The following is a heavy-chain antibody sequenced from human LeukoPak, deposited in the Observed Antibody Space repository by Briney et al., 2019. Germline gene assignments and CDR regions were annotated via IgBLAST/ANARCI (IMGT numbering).Heavy chain of an antibody. CDR1: GGSSSSSF. J-gene: IGHJ4*02. Sequence: SEALSLTCTVSGGSSSSSFWSWIWEPAGKGLDYIWRVYTKRNTNHNPSFMSRVTMSVDTSKNQFTLKLSPVTAADTAVYYCARGDSSGSFDYWGQGTLVTVSS. CDR3: ARGDSSGSFDY. V-gene: IGHV4-4*07. CDR2: VYTKRNT. D-gene: IGHD3-22*01.